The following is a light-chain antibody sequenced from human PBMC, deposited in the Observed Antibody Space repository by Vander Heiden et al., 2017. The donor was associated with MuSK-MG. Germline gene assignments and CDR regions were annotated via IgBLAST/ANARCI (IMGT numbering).Light chain of an antibody. CDR2: DAS. CDR3: QQHSNWPPWT. J-gene: IGKJ2*02. CDR1: QSVSSY. Sequence: EIVLTQSPATLSLSPGERATLSCRASQSVSSYLAWYQQKPGQAPRLLIYDASNRATGIPARFSGSGYGTDFTLTISSREPEDFAVYYCQQHSNWPPWTFGQGTKMEIK. V-gene: IGKV3-11*01.